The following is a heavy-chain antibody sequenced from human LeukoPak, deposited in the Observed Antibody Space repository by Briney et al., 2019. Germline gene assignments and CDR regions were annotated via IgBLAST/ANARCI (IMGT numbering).Heavy chain of an antibody. V-gene: IGHV3-23*01. CDR2: ISGGGGST. D-gene: IGHD1-14*01. CDR1: GYTLTELS. CDR3: AKGSGINHYHWIDP. Sequence: GASVKVSCKVSGYTLTELSMHWVRQAPGKGLEWVSGISGGGGSTYYADSVKGRFTISRDNSKNTLYLQMDSLRAEDTALYYCAKGSGINHYHWIDPWGQGTLVTVSS. J-gene: IGHJ5*02.